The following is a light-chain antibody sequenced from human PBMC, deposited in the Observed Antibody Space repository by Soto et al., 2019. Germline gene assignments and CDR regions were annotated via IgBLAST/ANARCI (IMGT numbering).Light chain of an antibody. CDR3: SSYTSRSSVV. Sequence: QSVLTQPASVSGSPGQSITISCTGTSSDVGGYNYVSWYQQHPGKAPKLMIYDVSNRPSVVSNRFSGSKSGNTASLTISGLQAEDEADYYCSSYTSRSSVVFGGGTKVTVL. CDR1: SSDVGGYNY. J-gene: IGLJ2*01. CDR2: DVS. V-gene: IGLV2-14*01.